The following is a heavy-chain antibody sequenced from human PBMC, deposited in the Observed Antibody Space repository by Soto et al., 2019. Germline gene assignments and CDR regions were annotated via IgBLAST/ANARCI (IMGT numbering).Heavy chain of an antibody. J-gene: IGHJ4*02. CDR1: GFIFDDYA. CDR2: ITWNSGRI. CDR3: AKGIDFYSDCFDY. D-gene: IGHD4-4*01. V-gene: IGHV3-9*01. Sequence: EVQLVESGGGLVQPGRSLRLSCAASGFIFDDYAMHWVRQTPGKGLEWVSGITWNSGRIGYADSVKGRFTISRDNAKNSLYLQMNSLRAEDTALYYCAKGIDFYSDCFDYWGQGTLVTVSS.